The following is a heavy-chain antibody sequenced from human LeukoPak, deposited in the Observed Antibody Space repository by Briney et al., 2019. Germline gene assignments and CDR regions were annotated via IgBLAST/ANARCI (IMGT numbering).Heavy chain of an antibody. D-gene: IGHD2-2*01. V-gene: IGHV4-61*02. CDR2: IYNTGSA. CDR1: GGSISSGNYY. CDR3: ARDGTHCESTTCSSWFDP. Sequence: SETLSFNCTGSGGSISSGNYYWSCIRQPAGKRLELIRRIYNTGSANYNTYLESRVTISVDTSENQVSLKLSSVTAADTAVYYCARDGTHCESTTCSSWFDPWGQGTLVTVSS. J-gene: IGHJ5*02.